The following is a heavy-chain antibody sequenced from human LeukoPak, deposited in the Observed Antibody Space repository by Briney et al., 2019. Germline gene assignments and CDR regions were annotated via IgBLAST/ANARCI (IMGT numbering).Heavy chain of an antibody. J-gene: IGHJ4*02. CDR1: GGSVSSGSYY. Sequence: SETLSLTCTVSGGSVSSGSYYWSWIRQPPGKGLEWIGEINHSGSTNYNPSLKSRVTISVDTSKNQFSLKLSSVTAADTAVYYCARGMTTVVTRAYYFDYWGQGTLVTVSS. D-gene: IGHD4-23*01. V-gene: IGHV4-39*07. CDR3: ARGMTTVVTRAYYFDY. CDR2: INHSGST.